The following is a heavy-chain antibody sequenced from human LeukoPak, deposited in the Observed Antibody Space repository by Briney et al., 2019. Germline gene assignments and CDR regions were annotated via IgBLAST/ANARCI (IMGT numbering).Heavy chain of an antibody. D-gene: IGHD5-12*01. CDR3: AREVSGYDGYYYMDV. CDR2: INHSGST. Sequence: SETLSLTCAVYGGSFSGYYWSWIRQPPGKGLEWIGEINHSGSTNYNPSLKSRVTISVDTSKNQFSLKLSSVTAADTAVYYCAREVSGYDGYYYMDVWGTGTTVTVSS. J-gene: IGHJ6*03. CDR1: GGSFSGYY. V-gene: IGHV4-34*01.